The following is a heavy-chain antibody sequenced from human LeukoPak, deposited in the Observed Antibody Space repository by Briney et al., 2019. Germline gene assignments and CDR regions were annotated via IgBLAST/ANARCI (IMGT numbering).Heavy chain of an antibody. J-gene: IGHJ3*02. CDR1: GGSISSYY. Sequence: SETLSLTCTVSGGSISSYYWSWLRQPPGKGLEYIGYTHYSGATNYNPSLKSRVTISLDTSGNQFSLKLSSVTGAATAVYYCASGYCGGACQLGGVDMWGQGTMVTVSS. V-gene: IGHV4-59*01. CDR3: ASGYCGGACQLGGVDM. D-gene: IGHD2-21*02. CDR2: THYSGAT.